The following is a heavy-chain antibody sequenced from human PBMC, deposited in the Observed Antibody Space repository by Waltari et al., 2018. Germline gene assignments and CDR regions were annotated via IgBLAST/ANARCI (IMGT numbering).Heavy chain of an antibody. D-gene: IGHD2-15*01. CDR2: IYYSGST. J-gene: IGHJ5*02. CDR3: ARAVRGGSCDP. V-gene: IGHV4-39*07. Sequence: QLQLQESGPGLVKPSETLSLTCTVSGGSISSSSYYWGWIRQPPGKGLEWIGSIYYSGSTYYNPSLKSRVTISVDTSKNQFSLKLSSVTAADTAVYYCARAVRGGSCDPWGQGTLVTVSS. CDR1: GGSISSSSYY.